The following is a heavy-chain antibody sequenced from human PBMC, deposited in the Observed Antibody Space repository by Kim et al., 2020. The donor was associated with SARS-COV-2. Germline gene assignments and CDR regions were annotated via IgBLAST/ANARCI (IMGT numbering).Heavy chain of an antibody. CDR2: INHSGST. CDR3: ARGIRFLEWTNWFDP. J-gene: IGHJ5*02. CDR1: GGSSSGYY. Sequence: SETLSLTCAVYGGSSSGYYWSWIRQPPGKGLEWIGEINHSGSTNYNPSLKSRVTIPVDTSKNQFSLKLSSVTAADTAVNYCARGIRFLEWTNWFDPWCQG. D-gene: IGHD3-3*01. V-gene: IGHV4-34*01.